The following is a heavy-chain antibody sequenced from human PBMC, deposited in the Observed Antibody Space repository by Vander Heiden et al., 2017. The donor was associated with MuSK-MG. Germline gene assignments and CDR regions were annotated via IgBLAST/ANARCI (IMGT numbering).Heavy chain of an antibody. CDR3: ARSRGFGFMDV. V-gene: IGHV3-48*01. CDR2: ISNTISTM. J-gene: IGHJ6*02. D-gene: IGHD3-10*01. CDR1: GFTFSTYS. Sequence: EVQLVESGGGLVQPGGSLRLPCAASGFTFSTYSMNWVRPAPGKGLEWVAYISNTISTMYERDSVKGRFTISRDNAKNSLYMQMKRLRAEDTAVYYGARSRGFGFMDVWGQGTTVTVSS.